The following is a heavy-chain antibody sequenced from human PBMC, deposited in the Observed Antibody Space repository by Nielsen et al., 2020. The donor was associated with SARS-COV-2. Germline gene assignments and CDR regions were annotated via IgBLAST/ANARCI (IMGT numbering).Heavy chain of an antibody. CDR2: INHSGST. D-gene: IGHD4-17*01. Sequence: SETLSLTCAVYSGSFSDYYWSWIRQPPGKGLEWIGEINHSGSTNYNPSLRSRVTISVDTSKNQFSLKLYSVTAADTAVYYCARGRPVTDYWGQGTLVTVSS. V-gene: IGHV4-34*01. J-gene: IGHJ4*02. CDR1: SGSFSDYY. CDR3: ARGRPVTDY.